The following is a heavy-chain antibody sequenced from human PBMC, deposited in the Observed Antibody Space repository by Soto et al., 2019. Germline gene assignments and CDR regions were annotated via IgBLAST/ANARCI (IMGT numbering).Heavy chain of an antibody. CDR1: GFTFSSYG. CDR3: AKDRDSLFDY. D-gene: IGHD2-21*01. V-gene: IGHV3-30*18. CDR2: ISYDGSNK. Sequence: QMQLVESGGGVVQPGSSLRLSCAASGFTFSSYGIHWVRQAPGKGLEWVAVISYDGSNKYYADSVKGRFTISRDNSKNTLYLQMNSLRAEDTAVYYCAKDRDSLFDYWGQGTLVTVSS. J-gene: IGHJ4*02.